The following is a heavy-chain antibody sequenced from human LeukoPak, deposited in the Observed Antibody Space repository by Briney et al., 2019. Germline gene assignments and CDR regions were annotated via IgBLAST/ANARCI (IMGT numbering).Heavy chain of an antibody. CDR2: IYYSGST. CDR1: GGSISSSSYY. J-gene: IGHJ4*02. Sequence: SETLSLTCTVSGGSISSSSYYWGWLRQPPGEGLEWIGSIYYSGSTYYNPSLKSRVTISVDTSKNQFSLKLSSVTAADTAVYYCARLHVSYLDYWGQGTLVTVSS. CDR3: ARLHVSYLDY. V-gene: IGHV4-39*01.